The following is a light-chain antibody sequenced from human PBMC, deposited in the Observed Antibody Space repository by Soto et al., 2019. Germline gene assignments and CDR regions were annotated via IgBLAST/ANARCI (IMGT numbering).Light chain of an antibody. CDR3: QVWDIGSGVA. Sequence: SYVLTQAPSVSMAPGKTARVTCGGNNIGSKSVHGYQQKPGQAPVLIIYYDSDRPSGVPERFSGSNSGNMATLTISRVEAGDEAAYYCQVWDIGSGVAFGGGTKVTVL. CDR2: YDS. CDR1: NIGSKS. J-gene: IGLJ2*01. V-gene: IGLV3-21*04.